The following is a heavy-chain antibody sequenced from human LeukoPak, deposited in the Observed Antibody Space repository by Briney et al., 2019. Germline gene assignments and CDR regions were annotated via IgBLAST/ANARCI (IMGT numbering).Heavy chain of an antibody. V-gene: IGHV4-4*07. CDR1: GGSISSYC. D-gene: IGHD3-22*01. J-gene: IGHJ5*02. CDR2: IYTSGST. CDR3: ARGEPHYYYDSSGYYYP. Sequence: PSETLSLTCTVSGGSISSYCWSWIRQPAGKGLEWIGRIYTSGSTNYNPSLKSRVTMSVDTSKNQFSLKLSSVTAADTAVYYCARGEPHYYYDSSGYYYPWGQGTLVTVSS.